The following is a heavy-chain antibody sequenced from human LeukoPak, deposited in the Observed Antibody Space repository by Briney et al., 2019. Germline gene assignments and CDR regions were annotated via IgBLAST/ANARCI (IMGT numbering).Heavy chain of an antibody. Sequence: GGSLRLSFAAWGPIYRSNSDHVRRQAPGKGLEWLSYISTSIRTIHYAESVKGRFTISRDNAKNSLYLQMNSLRVEDTAIYYYAKARGGGSHDYYDYWGQGTLVTVSS. J-gene: IGHJ4*02. CDR2: ISTSIRTI. V-gene: IGHV3-48*01. D-gene: IGHD1-26*01. CDR1: GPIYRSNS. CDR3: AKARGGGSHDYYDY.